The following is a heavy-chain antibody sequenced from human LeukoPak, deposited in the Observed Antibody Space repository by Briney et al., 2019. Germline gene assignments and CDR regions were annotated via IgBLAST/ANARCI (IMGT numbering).Heavy chain of an antibody. D-gene: IGHD3-9*01. CDR1: GGSISSYY. Sequence: SETLSLTCTVSGGSISSYYWSWIRQPAGKGLEWIGRIYTSGSTNYNPSLKSRVTMSVDTSKNQFSLKLSSVTAADTAVYYCARVPYYDILTGYWGIFDYWGQGTLVTVSS. CDR2: IYTSGST. V-gene: IGHV4-4*07. CDR3: ARVPYYDILTGYWGIFDY. J-gene: IGHJ4*02.